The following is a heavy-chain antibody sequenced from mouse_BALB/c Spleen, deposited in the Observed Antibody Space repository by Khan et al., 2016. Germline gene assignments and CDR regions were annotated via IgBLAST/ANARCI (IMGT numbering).Heavy chain of an antibody. Sequence: EVQLQEAGPGLVKPSKSLSLTCTVTGYSITSDYAWNWIRQFPGNKLEWMGYRSYSGRTSYNPSHKSRISITRDTSNNQFFLQLNSVTSEDTATDDGARSDFGSKDVMDFGVQGTSGTVSS. V-gene: IGHV3-2*02. CDR1: GYSITSDYA. CDR2: RSYSGRT. CDR3: ARSDFGSKDVMDF. J-gene: IGHJ4*01. D-gene: IGHD1-1*01.